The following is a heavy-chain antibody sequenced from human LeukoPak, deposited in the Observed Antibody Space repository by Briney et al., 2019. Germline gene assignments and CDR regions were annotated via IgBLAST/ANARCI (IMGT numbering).Heavy chain of an antibody. CDR3: VVWGEDRSGHRFDF. CDR1: GFTFDYYW. D-gene: IGHD3-22*01. J-gene: IGHJ4*02. CDR2: INTDGSNT. V-gene: IGHV3-74*01. Sequence: GGSLRLSCATSGFTFDYYWMHWVRQAPGKGLMWVSRINTDGSNTHYADSVKGRFTISRDNAKNTLYLQMNGLRVEDTAVYYCVVWGEDRSGHRFDFWGQGTLVTVSS.